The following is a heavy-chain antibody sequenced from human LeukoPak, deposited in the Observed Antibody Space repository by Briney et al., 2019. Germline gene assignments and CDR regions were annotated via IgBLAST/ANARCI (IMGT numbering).Heavy chain of an antibody. CDR3: AREGRGIAARYFDY. CDR2: IIPIFGTA. Sequence: SVKVSCKASGGTFSSYAISWVRQAPGQGLEWMGGIIPIFGTANFAQKFQGRVTITADKSTSTAYMELNSLRSEDTAVYYCAREGRGIAARYFDYWGQGTLVTVSS. CDR1: GGTFSSYA. V-gene: IGHV1-69*06. D-gene: IGHD6-6*01. J-gene: IGHJ4*02.